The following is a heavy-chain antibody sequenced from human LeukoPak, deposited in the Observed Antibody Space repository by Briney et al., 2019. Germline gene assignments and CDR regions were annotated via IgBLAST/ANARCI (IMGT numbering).Heavy chain of an antibody. J-gene: IGHJ4*02. D-gene: IGHD5-18*01. V-gene: IGHV1-24*01. CDR2: FDPEDGET. Sequence: GASVKVSCKVSGYTLTELSMHWVRQAPGKGLEWMVGFDPEDGETIYAQKFQGRVTMTEDTSTDTAYMELSSLRSEDTAVYYCASLDTAMVKKLYDYWGQGTLVTVSS. CDR1: GYTLTELS. CDR3: ASLDTAMVKKLYDY.